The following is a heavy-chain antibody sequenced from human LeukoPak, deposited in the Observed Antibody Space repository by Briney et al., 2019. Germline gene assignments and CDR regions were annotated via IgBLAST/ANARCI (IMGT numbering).Heavy chain of an antibody. V-gene: IGHV1-69*04. Sequence: SVRVSCKASGGTFSSYAISWVRQAPGQGLEWMGRIIPILGIANYAQKFQGRVTITADKSTSTAYMELSSLRSEDTAVYYCARSRLGGYYYDSSGPNWFDPWGQGTLVTVSS. D-gene: IGHD3-22*01. CDR2: IIPILGIA. J-gene: IGHJ5*02. CDR1: GGTFSSYA. CDR3: ARSRLGGYYYDSSGPNWFDP.